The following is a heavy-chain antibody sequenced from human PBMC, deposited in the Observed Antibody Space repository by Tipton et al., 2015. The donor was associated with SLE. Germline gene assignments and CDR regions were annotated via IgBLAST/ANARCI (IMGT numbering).Heavy chain of an antibody. V-gene: IGHV4-34*01. J-gene: IGHJ2*01. CDR3: ARGPTVFDL. D-gene: IGHD4-11*01. CDR1: GGSFSGYY. Sequence: TLSLTCAVYGGSFSGYYWSWIRQPPGKGLEWIGEINHSGSTNYNPSLKSRVTISVDTSKNQFSLKLSSVTAADTAVYYCARGPTVFDLWGRGTLVTVSS. CDR2: INHSGST.